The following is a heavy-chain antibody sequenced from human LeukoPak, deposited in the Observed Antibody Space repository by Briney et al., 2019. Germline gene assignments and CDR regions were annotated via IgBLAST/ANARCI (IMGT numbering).Heavy chain of an antibody. CDR2: ISSNGGST. CDR3: ARDGGYSSGWLYYMDV. Sequence: PGGSLRLSCAASGFTFSSYAMHWVRQAPGKGLEYVSAISSNGGSTYYANSVKGRFTISRDNSKNTLYLQMGSLRAEDMAVYYCARDGGYSSGWLYYMDVWGKGTTVTVSS. J-gene: IGHJ6*03. D-gene: IGHD6-19*01. CDR1: GFTFSSYA. V-gene: IGHV3-64*01.